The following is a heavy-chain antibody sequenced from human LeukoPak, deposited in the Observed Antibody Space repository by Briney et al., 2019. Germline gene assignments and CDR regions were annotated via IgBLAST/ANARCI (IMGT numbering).Heavy chain of an antibody. CDR2: IIPIFGTA. D-gene: IGHD3-10*01. CDR1: GGTFSSYA. V-gene: IGHV1-69*13. Sequence: ASVKVSCKASGGTFSSYAISWVRQAPGQGLEWMGGIIPIFGTANYAQKFQGRVTITADESTSTAYMELNSLRSEDTAVYYCARDSVVRGVIYYWGQGTLVTVSS. CDR3: ARDSVVRGVIYY. J-gene: IGHJ4*02.